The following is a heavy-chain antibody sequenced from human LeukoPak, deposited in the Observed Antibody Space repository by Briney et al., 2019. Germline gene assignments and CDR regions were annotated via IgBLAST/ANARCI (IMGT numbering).Heavy chain of an antibody. CDR2: IYTDGSST. D-gene: IGHD2-2*02. V-gene: IGHV3-74*01. CDR3: ARAYCSSTSCYNAFDI. J-gene: IGHJ3*02. CDR1: GFAFSSYW. Sequence: GRSLRLSCAASGFAFSSYWMHWVRQAPGKGLVWVSRIYTDGSSTNYADSVKGRFTISRDNAKNTLYLQMNSLRAEDTVVYYCARAYCSSTSCYNAFDIWGQGTMVTVSS.